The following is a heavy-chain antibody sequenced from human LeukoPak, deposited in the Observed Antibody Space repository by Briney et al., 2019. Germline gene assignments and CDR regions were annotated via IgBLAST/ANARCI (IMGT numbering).Heavy chain of an antibody. Sequence: GGSLRLSCAASGFTFSSYAMSWFRQAPGKGLEWVSAISGSGGSTYYADSVKGRFTISSDNSKNTLYLQMNSLRAEDTAVYYCANQDVLLWFGELLSSGYWGQGTLVTASS. V-gene: IGHV3-23*01. CDR2: ISGSGGST. D-gene: IGHD3-10*01. CDR3: ANQDVLLWFGELLSSGY. CDR1: GFTFSSYA. J-gene: IGHJ4*02.